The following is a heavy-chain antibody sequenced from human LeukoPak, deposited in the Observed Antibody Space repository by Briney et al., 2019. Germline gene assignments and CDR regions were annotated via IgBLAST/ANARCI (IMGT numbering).Heavy chain of an antibody. D-gene: IGHD2-15*01. V-gene: IGHV3-74*01. J-gene: IGHJ3*02. CDR3: AVTWGRSGGAFDI. CDR1: GFTFSSYW. Sequence: PGGSLRLSCAAPGFTFSSYWMHWVRQAPGKGLVWVSRINGDGSTTAYADSVKGRFTISRDNAKNTLYLQMNSLRVEDTAVYYCAVTWGRSGGAFDIWGQGTMVTVSS. CDR2: INGDGSTT.